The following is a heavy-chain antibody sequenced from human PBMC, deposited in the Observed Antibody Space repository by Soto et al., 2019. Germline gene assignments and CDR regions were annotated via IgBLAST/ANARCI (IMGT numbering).Heavy chain of an antibody. V-gene: IGHV4-34*01. CDR1: GGSFSNNY. CDR2: ISPSGTT. CDR3: ATSLWFGTQPEI. D-gene: IGHD3-10*01. Sequence: SETLSLTCAVYGGSFSNNYWTWFRQPPGKGPEWIGEISPSGTTKYIPSLKSRGTISVDTSRKQFFLKVTSVSAADTAVYYCATSLWFGTQPEIWGPGTLVTVSS. J-gene: IGHJ4*02.